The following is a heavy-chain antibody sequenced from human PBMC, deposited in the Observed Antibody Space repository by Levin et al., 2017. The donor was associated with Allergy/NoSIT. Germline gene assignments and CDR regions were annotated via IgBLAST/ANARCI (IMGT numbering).Heavy chain of an antibody. J-gene: IGHJ4*02. V-gene: IGHV3-30*03. D-gene: IGHD3-9*01. CDR1: GLTFNSYA. CDR3: ASEYYDVFATSYKGPYFDL. Sequence: GGSLRLSCAASGLTFNSYAMHWVRQAPGKGLEWVAVISHTGDYINYANSLWGRFTISRDNSKNTLFLQMNSLREEDTAVYYCASEYYDVFATSYKGPYFDLWGQGTLVTVSS. CDR2: ISHTGDYI.